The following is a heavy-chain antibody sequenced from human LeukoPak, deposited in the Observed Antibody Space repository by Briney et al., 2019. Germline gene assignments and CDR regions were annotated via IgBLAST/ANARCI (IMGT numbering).Heavy chain of an antibody. D-gene: IGHD1-14*01. CDR3: ARVGTGNFDY. CDR2: IYYSGSN. Sequence: PSETLSLTCTVSGGSIRGYYWSWIRQPPGKGLEWIGYIYYSGSNNYNPSLKSRVTISIDTSRNQFSLKLNSVTAADTAVYYCARVGTGNFDYWGQGTLVTVSS. J-gene: IGHJ4*02. V-gene: IGHV4-59*01. CDR1: GGSIRGYY.